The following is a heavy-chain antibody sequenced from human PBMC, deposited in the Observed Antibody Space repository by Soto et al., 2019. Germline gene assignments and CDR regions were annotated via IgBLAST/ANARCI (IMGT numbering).Heavy chain of an antibody. CDR2: IYYSGST. CDR3: ARVYTDYFDY. V-gene: IGHV4-39*01. D-gene: IGHD2-2*02. J-gene: IGHJ4*02. CDR1: GGSISSSSYY. Sequence: QLQLQESGPGLVKPSETLSLTCTVSGGSISSSSYYWGWIRQHPGKGLEWIGNIYYSGSTYYNPSLKSRVTISGDTSKNQVSLKLSSVTAADTAVYYCARVYTDYFDYWGQGTLVTVSS.